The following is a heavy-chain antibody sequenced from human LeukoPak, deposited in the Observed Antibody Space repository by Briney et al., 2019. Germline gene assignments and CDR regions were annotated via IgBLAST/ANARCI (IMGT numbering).Heavy chain of an antibody. CDR2: IKQDGSEN. D-gene: IGHD2-15*01. CDR1: GFTFSSYW. V-gene: IGHV3-7*01. J-gene: IGHJ5*02. Sequence: GGSLRLSCAASGFTFSSYWMSSVRQAPGKGLGWVASIKQDGSENYFVDSVKGRFTISRDNAKNSLYLQMSSLRAEDTAVYYCARGCSGGSCYESKFDPWGQGTLVTVSS. CDR3: ARGCSGGSCYESKFDP.